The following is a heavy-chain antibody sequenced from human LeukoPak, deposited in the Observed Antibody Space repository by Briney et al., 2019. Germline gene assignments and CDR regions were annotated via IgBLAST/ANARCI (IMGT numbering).Heavy chain of an antibody. CDR2: MNPHSGGT. CDR3: ARAGRTVSGLDV. J-gene: IGHJ6*02. CDR1: GYTLTAYY. V-gene: IGHV1-2*02. D-gene: IGHD2-2*01. Sequence: ASVKVSCTASGYTLTAYYIHWVRQAPGQGLEWMGWMNPHSGGTNYAQKFRARVSMTTDTTINTAYLELTGLTSDDTALYYCARAGRTVSGLDVWGQGTTVTVSS.